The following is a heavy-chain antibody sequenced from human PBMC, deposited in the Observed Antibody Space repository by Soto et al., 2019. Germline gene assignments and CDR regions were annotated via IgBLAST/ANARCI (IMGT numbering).Heavy chain of an antibody. D-gene: IGHD6-13*01. J-gene: IGHJ4*02. V-gene: IGHV4-39*01. CDR1: GGSISSRSYY. CDR2: VYYSGSD. CDR3: ARQGGGSSWRNIDY. Sequence: QLQLQESGPGLVKPSETLSLTCTVSGGSISSRSYYWGWIRQPPGKGLEWIGSVYYSGSDYYNPSLKSRVTMSVDTSKNQFFLKLSSVTAADTAVYYCARQGGGSSWRNIDYWGQGTLVTVSS.